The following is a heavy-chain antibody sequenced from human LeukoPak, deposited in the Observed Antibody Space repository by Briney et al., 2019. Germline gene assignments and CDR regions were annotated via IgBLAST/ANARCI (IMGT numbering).Heavy chain of an antibody. CDR1: GFTFSSYA. CDR3: ATAYFDWFRFVY. CDR2: ISGGGGST. Sequence: GRPLRLSCAASGFTFSSYAMSWVRQAPGKGLEWVSAISGGGGSTYYADSVKGRFTISRDISKNTLYLQMNSLRAEDTAIYYCATAYFDWFRFVYWGQGTLVTVSS. V-gene: IGHV3-23*01. D-gene: IGHD3-9*01. J-gene: IGHJ4*02.